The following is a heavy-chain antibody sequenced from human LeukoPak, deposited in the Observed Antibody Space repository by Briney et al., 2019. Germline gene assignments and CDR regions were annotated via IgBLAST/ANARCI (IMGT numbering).Heavy chain of an antibody. CDR3: EREETIFGVVQSFDY. V-gene: IGHV1-69*13. J-gene: IGHJ4*02. Sequence: SVKVSCKASGGTFSSYAISWVRQAPGQGLEWMGGIIPIFGTANYAQKFQGRVTITADESTSTAYMEVSSLRSEDTAVYYCEREETIFGVVQSFDYWGQGTLVTVSS. CDR1: GGTFSSYA. D-gene: IGHD3-3*01. CDR2: IIPIFGTA.